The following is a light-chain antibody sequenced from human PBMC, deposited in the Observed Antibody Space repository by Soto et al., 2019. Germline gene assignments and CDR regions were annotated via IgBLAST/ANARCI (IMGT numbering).Light chain of an antibody. V-gene: IGKV1-9*01. CDR1: QGISSY. CDR2: AAS. CDR3: QHLHSYPPT. Sequence: IQLTQSPSSLSASVGDRVTITCRASQGISSYLAWYQQIPGKAPKLLIYAASTLQSGVPSRFTGSGSGTDFTLTISSLQPEDFATYYCQHLHSYPPTFGRGTKVEIK. J-gene: IGKJ4*01.